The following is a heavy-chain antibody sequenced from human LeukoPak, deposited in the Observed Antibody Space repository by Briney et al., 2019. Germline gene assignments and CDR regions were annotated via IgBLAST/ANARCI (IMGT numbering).Heavy chain of an antibody. CDR3: ARVGCRYGSSCVWFDP. D-gene: IGHD6-13*01. CDR2: INPNSGGT. CDR1: GYTFTGYY. Sequence: ASVKVSCKASGYTFTGYYMHWVRQAPGQGLEWMGWINPNSGGTNYAQKFQGRVTMTRDTSISTAYMELSRLRSDDTAVYYCARVGCRYGSSCVWFDPWGQGTLVTVSS. V-gene: IGHV1-2*02. J-gene: IGHJ5*02.